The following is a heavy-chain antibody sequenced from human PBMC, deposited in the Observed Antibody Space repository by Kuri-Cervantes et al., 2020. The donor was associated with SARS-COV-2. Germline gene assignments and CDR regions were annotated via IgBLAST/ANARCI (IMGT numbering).Heavy chain of an antibody. J-gene: IGHJ4*02. CDR3: ARDVDPYYDYWSGSAGY. CDR1: GFTFSSYS. D-gene: IGHD3-3*01. V-gene: IGHV3-74*01. Sequence: ETLSLTCAASGFTFSSYSMNWVRQAPGKGLVWVSRIYTEGSTASYADSVKGRFTISRDNAKNTLFLQMNSLRAEDTAVYYCARDVDPYYDYWSGSAGYWGQGTLVTVSS. CDR2: IYTEGSTA.